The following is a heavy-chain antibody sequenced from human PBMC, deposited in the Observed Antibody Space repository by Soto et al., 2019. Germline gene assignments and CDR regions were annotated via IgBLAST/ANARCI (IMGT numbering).Heavy chain of an antibody. D-gene: IGHD1-26*01. CDR2: IYSGGNT. CDR3: AKVDTVGGATAYY. J-gene: IGHJ4*02. CDR1: GFTVSSNH. V-gene: IGHV3-66*01. Sequence: GGSLRLSCAASGFTVSSNHLSWVRQAPGKGLEWAAIIYSGGNTDYADSVKGRFTISRDNSKNTLYLQMNSLRAEDTAVYFCAKVDTVGGATAYYWGQGTLVTVSS.